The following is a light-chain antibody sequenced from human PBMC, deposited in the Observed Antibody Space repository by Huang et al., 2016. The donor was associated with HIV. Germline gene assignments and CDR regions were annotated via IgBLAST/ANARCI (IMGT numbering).Light chain of an antibody. Sequence: DIQMTQAPSSLSAPVGDRVIITCRASQIINRYLNWYQQMSGRAPKLLISGASTLQGCVSPRFSGIGSGTDFTLTITDVQPEDSATYFCQQSYNIPRTFGQGTLLEI. CDR3: QQSYNIPRT. J-gene: IGKJ2*01. V-gene: IGKV1-39*01. CDR1: QIINRY. CDR2: GAS.